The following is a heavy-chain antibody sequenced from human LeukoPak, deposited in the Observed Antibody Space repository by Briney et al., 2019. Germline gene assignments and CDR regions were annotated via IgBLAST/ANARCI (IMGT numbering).Heavy chain of an antibody. D-gene: IGHD3-22*01. CDR3: ALPGLTYYYDSSGYYSLAY. CDR2: ISAYNGNT. Sequence: GASVKVSCKASGYTFTSYGISWVRQAPGQGLEWMGWISAYNGNTNYAQKLQGRVTTTTDTSTSTAYMELRSLRSDDTAVYYCALPGLTYYYDSSGYYSLAYWGQGTLVTVSS. J-gene: IGHJ4*02. V-gene: IGHV1-18*01. CDR1: GYTFTSYG.